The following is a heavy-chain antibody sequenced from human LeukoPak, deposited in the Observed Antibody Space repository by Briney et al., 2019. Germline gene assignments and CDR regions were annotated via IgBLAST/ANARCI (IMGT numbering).Heavy chain of an antibody. Sequence: PGGSLRLSCAASGFTFSSYSLNWVRQAPGKGLEWISYISSSGSNIDYADSVKGRFTISRDNGKNSLFLQMNSLRVEDTAVYYCARTAFDWSQVGGYWFDPWGQGTLVTVSS. CDR3: ARTAFDWSQVGGYWFDP. CDR2: ISSSGSNI. J-gene: IGHJ5*02. CDR1: GFTFSSYS. V-gene: IGHV3-48*03. D-gene: IGHD3-9*01.